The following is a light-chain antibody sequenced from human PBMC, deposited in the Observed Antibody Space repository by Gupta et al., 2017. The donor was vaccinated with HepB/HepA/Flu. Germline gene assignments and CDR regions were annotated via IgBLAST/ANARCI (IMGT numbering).Light chain of an antibody. Sequence: EIVLTQSPDFQSVSPKEKVTISCRASQSIGRSLNWFQQKPGQSPKLLIKYGSESISGVLSRLSGSRSAGALSLRIMSLVADDAAVYYCRLSDTLRPTFGQGTKVEIK. CDR1: QSIGRS. CDR3: RLSDTLRPT. J-gene: IGKJ1*01. V-gene: IGKV6D-21*02. CDR2: YGS.